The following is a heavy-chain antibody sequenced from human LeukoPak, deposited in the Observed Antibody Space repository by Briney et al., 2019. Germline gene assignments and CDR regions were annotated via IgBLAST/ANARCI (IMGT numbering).Heavy chain of an antibody. CDR3: ARLGSSSFD. D-gene: IGHD6-6*01. CDR1: GYIFTGCY. V-gene: IGHV1-2*02. CDR2: INPNSGGT. J-gene: IGHJ4*02. Sequence: ASVKVSCKASGYIFTGCYMHWVRQAPGQGLEWMGWINPNSGGTKYPQKFQGRVTMTRDTSISTAYMALSRLRSDDTAVYYCARLGSSSFDWGQGTLVTVSS.